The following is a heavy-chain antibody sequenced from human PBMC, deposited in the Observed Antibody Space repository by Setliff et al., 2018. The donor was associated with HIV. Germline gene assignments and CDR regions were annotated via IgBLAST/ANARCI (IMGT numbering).Heavy chain of an antibody. V-gene: IGHV1-8*02. J-gene: IGHJ6*04. Sequence: ASVKVSCKASGYTFTTYDIHWVRRATGQGLEWMGWMNPNTGVAGYALKFHGRVTMTRDTSISTVYMELSSLTSEDTAVYWCASGKGVGGVIITGGLDVWGKGTTVTVSS. CDR2: MNPNTGVA. D-gene: IGHD3-10*01. CDR1: GYTFTTYD. CDR3: ASGKGVGGVIITGGLDV.